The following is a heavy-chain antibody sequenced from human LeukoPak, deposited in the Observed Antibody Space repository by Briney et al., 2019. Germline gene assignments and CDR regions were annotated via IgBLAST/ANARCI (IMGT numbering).Heavy chain of an antibody. V-gene: IGHV1-69*13. CDR1: LDTFSSYA. CDR2: IITIFGTA. J-gene: IGHJ4*02. D-gene: IGHD4-11*01. CDR3: ASCDCYSNYLFWYFDY. Sequence: AASVKVSCKPSLDTFSSYAISWVRQAPGQGLEWMGGIITIFGTANYAQKFQGRVTITADESTSTAYMELSSLRSEDTAVYYCASCDCYSNYLFWYFDYWGQGTLVTVSS.